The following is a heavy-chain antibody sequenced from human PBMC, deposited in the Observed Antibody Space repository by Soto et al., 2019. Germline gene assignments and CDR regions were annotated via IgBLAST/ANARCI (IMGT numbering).Heavy chain of an antibody. CDR2: ISSDGGST. V-gene: IGHV3-74*01. J-gene: IGHJ4*02. Sequence: GGSLRLSCAASGFTFSSYWMHWVRQAPGKGLEWVSRISSDGGSTNYADSVKGRFTISRDNSKNTLYLQMNSLRAEDTAVYYCAKEVRPTYYHDSSGYYSYFDYWGQETLVTVSS. D-gene: IGHD3-22*01. CDR3: AKEVRPTYYHDSSGYYSYFDY. CDR1: GFTFSSYW.